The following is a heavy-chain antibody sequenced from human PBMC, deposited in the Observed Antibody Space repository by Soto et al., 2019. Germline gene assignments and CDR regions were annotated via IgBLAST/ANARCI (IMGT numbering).Heavy chain of an antibody. CDR2: IIPIFGTA. V-gene: IGHV1-69*13. CDR1: GGTFSSYA. J-gene: IGHJ6*02. D-gene: IGHD2-15*01. Sequence: ASVKVSCKASGGTFSSYAISWVRQAPGQGLEWMGGIIPIFGTANYAQKFQGRVTITADESTSTAYMELSSLRSEDTAVYYCARLRLDIVVVVAAGMDVWGQGTTGTAP. CDR3: ARLRLDIVVVVAAGMDV.